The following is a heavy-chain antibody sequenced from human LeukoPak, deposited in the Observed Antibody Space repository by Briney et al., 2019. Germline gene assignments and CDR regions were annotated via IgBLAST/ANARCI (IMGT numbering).Heavy chain of an antibody. Sequence: PGGSLRLSCEASGFAFSFYAMSWLRQPPGKGLEWVSGISQSGGSTYYADSVRGRFTISRDNPKNTLYLQMNSLRAEDTAVYYCAKGDSSSWAPDSWGQGSLVTVSS. J-gene: IGHJ4*02. D-gene: IGHD6-13*01. V-gene: IGHV3-23*01. CDR2: ISQSGGST. CDR3: AKGDSSSWAPDS. CDR1: GFAFSFYA.